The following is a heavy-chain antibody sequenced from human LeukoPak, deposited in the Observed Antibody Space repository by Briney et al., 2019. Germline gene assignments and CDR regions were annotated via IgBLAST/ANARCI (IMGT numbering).Heavy chain of an antibody. V-gene: IGHV7-4-1*02. CDR3: ARTYYDFWSGYYYYGMDV. D-gene: IGHD3-3*01. CDR1: GYTFTSYA. J-gene: IGHJ6*02. Sequence: EASVKVSCTASGYTFTSYAKNWVRQAPGQGLEWMGWINTNTGNPTYAQGFTGRFVFSLDTSVSTAYLQISSLKAEDTAVYYCARTYYDFWSGYYYYGMDVWGQGTTVTVSS. CDR2: INTNTGNP.